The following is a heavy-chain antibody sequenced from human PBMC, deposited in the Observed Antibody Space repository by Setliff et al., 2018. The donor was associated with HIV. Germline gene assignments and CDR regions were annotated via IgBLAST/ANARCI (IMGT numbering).Heavy chain of an antibody. J-gene: IGHJ6*02. D-gene: IGHD3-10*01. Sequence: AEGSLRLSCAASGFTFSSYWMHWVRQVPGKGLVWVSRINSDGSSTTYADSVRGRFTISRDNAENSLYLQMISLRAEDTAVYYCAYYSSGSFYLGHYYYHGMDVWGQGTTVTVSS. CDR3: AYYSSGSFYLGHYYYHGMDV. V-gene: IGHV3-74*03. CDR2: INSDGSST. CDR1: GFTFSSYW.